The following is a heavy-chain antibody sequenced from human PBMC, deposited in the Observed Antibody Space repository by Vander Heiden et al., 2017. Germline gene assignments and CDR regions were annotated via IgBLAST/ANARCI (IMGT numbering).Heavy chain of an antibody. CDR1: GYTFTGYY. CDR3: ARSTPGRRGDFDY. J-gene: IGHJ4*02. CDR2: INPNSGGT. Sequence: QVQLVQSGAEVKKPGASVQVSCKASGYTFTGYYMHWVRQAPGQGLEGMGRINPNSGGTNYAQKFQGRVTMTRDTSISTAYMELSRLRSDDTAVYYCARSTPGRRGDFDYWGQGTLVTVSS. D-gene: IGHD1-26*01. V-gene: IGHV1-2*06.